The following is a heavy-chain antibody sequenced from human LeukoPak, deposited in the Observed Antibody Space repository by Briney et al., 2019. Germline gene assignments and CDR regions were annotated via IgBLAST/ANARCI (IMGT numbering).Heavy chain of an antibody. D-gene: IGHD3-10*01. V-gene: IGHV3-7*01. CDR3: ASDPFNITAHDAFNF. Sequence: GGSLRLSCVASGFTFNTYWMSWVRQAPGKGLEWVANINHDGSGKYYVDSVKGRLTISRDNAKNSLYLQMNSLRVEDTAVYYCASDPFNITAHDAFNFWGQGTAVTVSS. CDR1: GFTFNTYW. CDR2: INHDGSGK. J-gene: IGHJ3*01.